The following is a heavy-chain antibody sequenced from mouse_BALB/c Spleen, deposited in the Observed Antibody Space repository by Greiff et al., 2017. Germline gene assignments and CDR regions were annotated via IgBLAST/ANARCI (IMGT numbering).Heavy chain of an antibody. D-gene: IGHD2-3*01. V-gene: IGHV3-8*02. J-gene: IGHJ4*01. CDR3: ARDLYDGYLYAMDY. CDR1: GDSITSGY. Sequence: EVKLVESGPSLVKPSQTLSLTCSVTGDSITSGYWNWIRKFPGNKLEYMGYISYSGSTYYDPSLKSRISITRDTSKNQYYLQLNSVTTEDTATYYCARDLYDGYLYAMDYWGQGTSVTVSS. CDR2: ISYSGST.